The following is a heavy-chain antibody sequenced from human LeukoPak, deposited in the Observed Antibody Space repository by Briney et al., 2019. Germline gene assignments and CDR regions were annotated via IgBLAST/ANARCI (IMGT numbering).Heavy chain of an antibody. D-gene: IGHD5-18*01. CDR3: ARSARRKGYSYGSFDY. CDR1: GGSISSYY. V-gene: IGHV4-59*08. J-gene: IGHJ4*02. CDR2: IYYSGST. Sequence: SETLSLICTVSGGSISSYYWSWIRQPPGKGLEWIGYIYYSGSTNYNPSLRSRVTISVDTSKNQFSLKLSSVTAADTAVYYCARSARRKGYSYGSFDYWGQGTLVTVSS.